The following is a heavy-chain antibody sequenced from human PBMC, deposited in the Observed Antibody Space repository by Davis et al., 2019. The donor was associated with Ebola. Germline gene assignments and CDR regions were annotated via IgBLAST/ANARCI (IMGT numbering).Heavy chain of an antibody. CDR2: ISHDGST. CDR3: ARVRRDGYLS. CDR1: GGSISGRVW. Sequence: SETLSLTCAVSGGSISGRVWWSWVRQPPGKGLEWIGEISHDGSTNYNPSLKSRVTISVDTSKNQFSLKLSSVTAADTAVYYCARVRRDGYLSWGQGTLVTVSS. D-gene: IGHD5-24*01. V-gene: IGHV4-4*02. J-gene: IGHJ5*02.